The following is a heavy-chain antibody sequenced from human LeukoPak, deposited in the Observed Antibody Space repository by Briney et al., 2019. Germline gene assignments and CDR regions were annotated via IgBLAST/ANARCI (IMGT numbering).Heavy chain of an antibody. CDR1: GFTFDDYG. D-gene: IGHD3-3*01. CDR2: INWNGGST. V-gene: IGHV3-20*04. CDR3: ARGGDFWSGYHMNWFDP. J-gene: IGHJ5*02. Sequence: GGSLRLSCAASGFTFDDYGMSWVRQAPGKGLEWVSGINWNGGSTGYADSVKGRFTISRDNAKNSLYLQMNSLRAEDTALYYCARGGDFWSGYHMNWFDPWGQGTLATVSS.